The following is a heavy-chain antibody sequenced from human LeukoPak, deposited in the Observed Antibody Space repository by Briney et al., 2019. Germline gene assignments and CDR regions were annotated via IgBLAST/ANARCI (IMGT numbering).Heavy chain of an antibody. CDR2: IQYDGSNE. CDR3: AKDLITMIVVVLFYFDY. CDR1: RFTFSSYG. D-gene: IGHD3-22*01. J-gene: IGHJ4*02. V-gene: IGHV3-30*02. Sequence: PGGSLRLSCAASRFTFSSYGMHWVRQAPGKGLEWVAYIQYDGSNEQYADSVKGRFSISRDSSKNTLYLQMNSLRAEDTAVYYCAKDLITMIVVVLFYFDYWGQGTLVTVSS.